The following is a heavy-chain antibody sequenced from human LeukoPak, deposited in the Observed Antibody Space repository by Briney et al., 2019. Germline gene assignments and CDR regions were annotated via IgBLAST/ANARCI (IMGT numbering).Heavy chain of an antibody. J-gene: IGHJ4*02. D-gene: IGHD2-15*01. Sequence: ASVKVSCKPSGYTFTSSGISWVRQAPGHGLEWMGWIGAYNGDTNYAQKSQGRVTMTTDTSTSTAYMDLRSLRSDDTAVYYCTRDHCRGDNCPSFDYWGQGTLVTVSS. CDR1: GYTFTSSG. CDR2: IGAYNGDT. V-gene: IGHV1-18*04. CDR3: TRDHCRGDNCPSFDY.